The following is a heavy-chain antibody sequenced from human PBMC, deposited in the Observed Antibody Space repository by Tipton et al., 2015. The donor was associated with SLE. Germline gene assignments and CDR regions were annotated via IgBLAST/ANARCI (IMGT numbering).Heavy chain of an antibody. J-gene: IGHJ4*02. CDR3: ARGGGDSSSCQDFDR. D-gene: IGHD6-13*01. V-gene: IGHV4-39*07. CDR2: ISYSGAT. Sequence: TLSLTCTVSGDTIDGNTYFWDWIRQPPGKGLMLIGSISYSGATSYNPSLKSRVTISVDTSKNHFSLSLISVTAADTAVYYCARGGGDSSSCQDFDRWGQGTLVTVSS. CDR1: GDTIDGNTYF.